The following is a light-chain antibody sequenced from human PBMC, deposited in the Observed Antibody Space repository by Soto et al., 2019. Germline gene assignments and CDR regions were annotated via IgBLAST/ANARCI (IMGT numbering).Light chain of an antibody. CDR2: DAS. V-gene: IGKV3-11*01. CDR3: QQRNDWVT. CDR1: QSVSSN. Sequence: EVVMMQSPATLSVSPGERATLSCRASQSVSSNLAWYQQKPGQPPRLLIYDASNRATGIPARFSGGGSGTDFILTISSLEPEDSGVYYCQQRNDWVTFGGGTKV. J-gene: IGKJ4*01.